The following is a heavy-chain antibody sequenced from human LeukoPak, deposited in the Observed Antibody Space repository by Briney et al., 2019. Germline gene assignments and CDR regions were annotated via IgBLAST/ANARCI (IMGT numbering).Heavy chain of an antibody. V-gene: IGHV3-23*01. CDR2: IVGSGGNT. CDR1: GFTFSSYA. D-gene: IGHD5-18*01. Sequence: GGSLRLSCAASGFTFSSYAMSWVRQAPGEGLEWVSSIVGSGGNTFYADSVKGRFTISRDNAKNTLYLQMNSLRAEDTAVYYCARGGRNTYGPFDYWGQGTLVTVSS. J-gene: IGHJ4*02. CDR3: ARGGRNTYGPFDY.